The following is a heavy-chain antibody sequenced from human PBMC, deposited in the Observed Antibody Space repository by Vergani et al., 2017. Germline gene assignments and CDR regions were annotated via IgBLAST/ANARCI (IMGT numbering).Heavy chain of an antibody. CDR3: ARERGWYTGNKWFDP. D-gene: IGHD6-19*01. CDR2: INPNSGGT. J-gene: IGHJ5*02. V-gene: IGHV1-2*02. CDR1: GYTFTGYY. Sequence: QVQLVQSGAEVKKPGASVKVSCKASGYTFTGYYMHWVRQAPGQGLEWMGWINPNSGGTNYAQKFQGRVTMTRDTSISTAYMELSRLRSDDTAVYYCARERGWYTGNKWFDPWGQGTLVTVSS.